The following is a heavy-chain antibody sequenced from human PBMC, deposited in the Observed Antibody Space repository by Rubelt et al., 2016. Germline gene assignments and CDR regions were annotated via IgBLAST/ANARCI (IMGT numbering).Heavy chain of an antibody. CDR3: ARAYCSSTSCFRGRLYSSYFFYMDV. J-gene: IGHJ6*03. V-gene: IGHV4-59*12. CDR2: IFSNGAA. D-gene: IGHD2-2*01. Sequence: GLEWIAFIFSNGAANYSPSLESPVTISVDTPKRQVSLKLNSVTAADTAVYYCARAYCSSTSCFRGRLYSSYFFYMDVWGKGTTVTVSS.